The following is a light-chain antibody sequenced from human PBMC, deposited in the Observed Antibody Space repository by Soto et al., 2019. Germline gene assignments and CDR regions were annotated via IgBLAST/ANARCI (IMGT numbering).Light chain of an antibody. J-gene: IGKJ5*01. Sequence: ETVITQSPPTLSLSPGERATLSCRASQSVGSSIAWYRQRPGDTPTLLIYSASTRATGIPARFSGSGSGTEFTLTISSLQSEDFAVYYCQQHYTWPLTFGQGTRLEI. CDR2: SAS. CDR3: QQHYTWPLT. CDR1: QSVGSS. V-gene: IGKV3-15*01.